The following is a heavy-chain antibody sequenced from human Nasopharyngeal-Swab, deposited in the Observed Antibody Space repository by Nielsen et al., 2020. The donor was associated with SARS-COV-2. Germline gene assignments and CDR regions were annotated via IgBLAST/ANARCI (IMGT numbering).Heavy chain of an antibody. Sequence: GESLKISCVASGFALSGFEINWVRQIPGKGLEWVSYISSSGAIIHYSESVKGRFTISRDNAENSVHLQMNSLRAEDTALYYCARDRDCSSLGCYRKHGMDVWGQGTTVTVSS. D-gene: IGHD2-2*01. CDR3: ARDRDCSSLGCYRKHGMDV. V-gene: IGHV3-48*03. CDR2: ISSSGAII. CDR1: GFALSGFE. J-gene: IGHJ6*02.